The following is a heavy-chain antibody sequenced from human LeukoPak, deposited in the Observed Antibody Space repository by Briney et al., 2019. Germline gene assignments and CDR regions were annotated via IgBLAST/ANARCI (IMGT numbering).Heavy chain of an antibody. D-gene: IGHD3-22*01. CDR2: KYHSGST. CDR3: ATSPLPLYYDSSGYYQNWFDP. V-gene: IGHV4-59*01. Sequence: SETLSLTCTVSGGSISSSYWSWIRQPPGKGLEWIGYKYHSGSTNYNPSLKSRVTISVDTSKNQFSLKLSSVTAADTAVYYCATSPLPLYYDSSGYYQNWFDPWGQGTLVTVSS. J-gene: IGHJ5*02. CDR1: GGSISSSY.